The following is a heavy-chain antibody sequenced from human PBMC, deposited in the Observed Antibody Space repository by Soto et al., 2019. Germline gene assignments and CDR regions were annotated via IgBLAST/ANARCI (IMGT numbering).Heavy chain of an antibody. CDR3: AKAAYDFWTNYNKEGVHFES. J-gene: IGHJ4*02. CDR1: GLTSRQFLAHE. CDR2: ISHDGSKI. Sequence: VQLVESGGGVVQPGRSLRLSCAVIGLTSRQFLAHEMHWVRQAPGKGLEWVAFISHDGSKIYYSDSLKGRFTISRDNSKNTLYLQMSSLRVEDTAVYFCAKAAYDFWTNYNKEGVHFESWGRGTLVTVSS. D-gene: IGHD3-3*01. V-gene: IGHV3-30*18.